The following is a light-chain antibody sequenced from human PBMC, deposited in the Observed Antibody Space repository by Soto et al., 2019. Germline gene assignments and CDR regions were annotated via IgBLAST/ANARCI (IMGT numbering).Light chain of an antibody. CDR1: QSVSSN. CDR3: QQYNNWPQT. J-gene: IGKJ1*01. Sequence: EIVMTQSPATLSVSPGERATLSCRASQSVSSNLAWYQQKPGQAPRLLIYGASTRATGIPARFSGSGSGTEFTLTISSLQSEDVAVDYCQQYNNWPQTFGQGTKVEIK. CDR2: GAS. V-gene: IGKV3-15*01.